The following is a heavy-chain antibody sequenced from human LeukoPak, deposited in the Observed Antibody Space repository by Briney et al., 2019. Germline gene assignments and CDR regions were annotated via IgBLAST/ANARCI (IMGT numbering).Heavy chain of an antibody. Sequence: SETLSLTCTVSGGSISSYYWSWIRHPAWKGLEWIGRIYTSGSTNYNPSLKSRVTMSVDTSKNQFSLKLSSVTAADTAVYYCARDYAAAGTFDIWGQGTMVTVSS. J-gene: IGHJ3*02. V-gene: IGHV4-4*07. CDR3: ARDYAAAGTFDI. D-gene: IGHD6-13*01. CDR1: GGSISSYY. CDR2: IYTSGST.